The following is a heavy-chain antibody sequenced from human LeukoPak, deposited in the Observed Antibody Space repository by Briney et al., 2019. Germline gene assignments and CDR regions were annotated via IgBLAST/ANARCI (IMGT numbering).Heavy chain of an antibody. CDR3: ARGIYGVYYFDY. Sequence: SETLSLTCAVYGGSLSGYYWSWVRQPPGKGLEWIGEINHSGATNYNPSLKSRVTIAVDTSKNQFSLRLSSVTAADTAMYYCARGIYGVYYFDYWGQGALVTVSS. D-gene: IGHD4-17*01. V-gene: IGHV4-34*01. CDR2: INHSGAT. J-gene: IGHJ4*02. CDR1: GGSLSGYY.